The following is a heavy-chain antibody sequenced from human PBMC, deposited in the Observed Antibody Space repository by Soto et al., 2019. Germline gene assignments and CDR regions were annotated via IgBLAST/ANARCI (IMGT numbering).Heavy chain of an antibody. J-gene: IGHJ5*02. V-gene: IGHV3-30*18. D-gene: IGHD6-13*01. CDR3: AKDGRVLAAAGRSWFDP. CDR1: GFTFSSYG. Sequence: PGGSLRLSCAASGFTFSSYGMHWVRQAPGKGLEWVAVISYDGSNKYYADSVKGRFTISRDNSKNTLYLQMNSLRAEDTDVYYCAKDGRVLAAAGRSWFDPWGQGTLVTVSS. CDR2: ISYDGSNK.